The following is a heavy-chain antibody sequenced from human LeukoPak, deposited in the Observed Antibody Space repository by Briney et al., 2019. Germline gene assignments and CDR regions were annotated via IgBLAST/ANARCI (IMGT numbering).Heavy chain of an antibody. D-gene: IGHD3-10*01. J-gene: IGHJ4*02. CDR3: ARVSRIWFGEFPSFDY. Sequence: PSETLSLTCTVSGGSISSGDYYWSWIRQPPGKGLQGIGYIYYSGSTYYNTSLKSRVTISVDTSKKQFSLKLSSVTAADTAVYYCARVSRIWFGEFPSFDYWGQGTLVTVSS. V-gene: IGHV4-30-4*01. CDR2: IYYSGST. CDR1: GGSISSGDYY.